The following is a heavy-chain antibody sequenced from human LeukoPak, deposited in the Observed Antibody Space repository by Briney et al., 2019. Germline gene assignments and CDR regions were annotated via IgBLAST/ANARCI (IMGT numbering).Heavy chain of an antibody. CDR2: IYHSGST. V-gene: IGHV4-38-2*01. D-gene: IGHD2-2*01. CDR1: GYSISSGYY. CDR3: ATIPIVVVPAAMGDYYYYYMDV. Sequence: KPSETLSLTCAVSGYSISSGYYWGWIRPPPGKGLEWIERIYHSGSTYYNPSPKRRVTISVDTSKNQFSLKLSSVTAADTAVYYCATIPIVVVPAAMGDYYYYYMDVWGKGTTVTVSS. J-gene: IGHJ6*03.